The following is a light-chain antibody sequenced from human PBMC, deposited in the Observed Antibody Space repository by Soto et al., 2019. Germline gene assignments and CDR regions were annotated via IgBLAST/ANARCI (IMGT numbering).Light chain of an antibody. CDR1: SSNIGAGYD. CDR2: GNS. Sequence: QSVLTQPPSVSGAPGQRVTISCTGSSSNIGAGYDVHWYQQLPGTAPKLLIYGNSNRPSGVPDRFSGSKSGTSASLAITGLQAEDEADYYWQSYDSRLSGVVFGGGTKLTVL. V-gene: IGLV1-40*01. J-gene: IGLJ2*01. CDR3: QSYDSRLSGVV.